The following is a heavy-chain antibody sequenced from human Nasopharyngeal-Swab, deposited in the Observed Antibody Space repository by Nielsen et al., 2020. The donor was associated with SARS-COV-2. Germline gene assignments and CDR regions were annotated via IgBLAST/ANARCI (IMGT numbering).Heavy chain of an antibody. D-gene: IGHD1-1*01. CDR1: GFIFSSYS. V-gene: IGHV3-21*01. J-gene: IGHJ4*02. CDR3: ASSGTGALFDY. Sequence: GGSLRLSCAASGFIFSSYSMNWVRQAPGKGLEWVSSISSSSSYIYYADSVKGRFTISRDNAKNSLYLQMNNLRAEDTAVYYCASSGTGALFDYWGQGTLVTVSS. CDR2: ISSSSSYI.